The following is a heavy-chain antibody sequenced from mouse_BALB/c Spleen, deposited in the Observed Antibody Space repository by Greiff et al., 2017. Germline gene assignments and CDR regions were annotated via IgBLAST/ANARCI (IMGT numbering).Heavy chain of an antibody. CDR2: ISYDGSN. J-gene: IGHJ1*01. Sequence: EVQLQQSGPGLVKPSQSLSLTCSVTGYSITSGYYWNWIRQFPGNKLEWMGYISYDGSNNYNPSLKNRISITRDTSKNQFFLKLNSVTTEDTATYYCARPYGSSYGWYFDVWGAGTTVTVSS. V-gene: IGHV3-6*02. D-gene: IGHD1-1*01. CDR1: GYSITSGYY. CDR3: ARPYGSSYGWYFDV.